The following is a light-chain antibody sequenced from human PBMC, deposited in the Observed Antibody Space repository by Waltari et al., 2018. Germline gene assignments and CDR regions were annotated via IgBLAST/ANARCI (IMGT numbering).Light chain of an antibody. V-gene: IGKV1-39*01. CDR2: GAS. Sequence: DIQMTQSPSSLSASVGDRVTITCRTSQSISISLNWYQQKPGRAPKLQIYGASSLQSGAPLRISGSGSGTDFTLTITSLQHEDFATYYCQQSYSNPWTFGQGTKVEIK. J-gene: IGKJ1*01. CDR3: QQSYSNPWT. CDR1: QSISIS.